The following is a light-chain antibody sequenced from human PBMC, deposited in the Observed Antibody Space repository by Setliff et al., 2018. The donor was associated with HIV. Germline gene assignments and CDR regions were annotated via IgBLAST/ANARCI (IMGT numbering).Light chain of an antibody. CDR3: SSYAITNTLP. Sequence: QSVLTQPSSVSGSPGRSITSSCTRSRSDIGAYTYVSWYQHHPGKAPTLIISDVRNRPSGVSNRFSGSKSGNTASLTISGLQAEDEAVYYCSSYAITNTLPFGTGTKVTVL. V-gene: IGLV2-14*01. CDR1: RSDIGAYTY. J-gene: IGLJ1*01. CDR2: DVR.